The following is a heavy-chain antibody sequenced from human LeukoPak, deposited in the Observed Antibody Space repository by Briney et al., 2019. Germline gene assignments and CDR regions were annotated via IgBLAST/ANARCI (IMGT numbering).Heavy chain of an antibody. CDR2: LIGSSGST. D-gene: IGHD5-12*01. J-gene: IGHJ4*02. CDR3: AKGAYDYIEMGYFDS. CDR1: GFTSMNYA. V-gene: IGHV3-23*01. Sequence: GGSLRLSCAASGFTSMNYAMNWVRQAPGKGLEWVSVLIGSSGSTDYADSVKGRFTISRDTSKNTVFLQMNSLRAEDTAIYYCAKGAYDYIEMGYFDSWGQGSLVTISS.